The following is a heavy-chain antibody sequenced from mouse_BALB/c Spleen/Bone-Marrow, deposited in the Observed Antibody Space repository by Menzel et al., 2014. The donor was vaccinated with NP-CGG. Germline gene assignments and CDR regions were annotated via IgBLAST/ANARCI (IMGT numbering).Heavy chain of an antibody. J-gene: IGHJ3*01. CDR3: ARGSDDGFAY. V-gene: IGHV14-3*02. CDR1: GFNIKDTY. Sequence: VQLQQSGAELVKPGASVKLSCTASGFNIKDTYMHWVKQGPEQGLEWIGRIDPANGNTKYDPKFQGKATITADTSSNPADLQRSRWTAQESAGYDFARGSDDGFAY. CDR2: IDPANGNT.